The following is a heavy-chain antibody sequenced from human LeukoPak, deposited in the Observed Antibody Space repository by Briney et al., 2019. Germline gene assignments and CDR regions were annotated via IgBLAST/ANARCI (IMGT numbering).Heavy chain of an antibody. CDR2: ISAYNGNT. V-gene: IGHV1-18*01. J-gene: IGHJ4*02. CDR1: GYTFTSYG. D-gene: IGHD3-22*01. Sequence: ASVKVSCKASGYTFTSYGISWVRQAPGQGLEWMGWISAYNGNTNYAQKLQGRVTMTTDTSTSTAYMELRSLRSDDTAVYYCARSMDYYDSSGHTEDFDYWGQGTLVTVSS. CDR3: ARSMDYYDSSGHTEDFDY.